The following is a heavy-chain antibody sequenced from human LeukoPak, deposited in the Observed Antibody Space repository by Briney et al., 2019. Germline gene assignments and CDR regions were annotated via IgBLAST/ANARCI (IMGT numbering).Heavy chain of an antibody. CDR2: MNPNSGDT. CDR1: GYTFTGYY. V-gene: IGHV1-2*02. D-gene: IGHD3-10*01. CDR3: ARGAYYGSGSYYKGLDY. Sequence: ASVKVSCKASGYTFTGYYMHWVRQAPGQGLEWMGWMNPNSGDTNHAQKFQGRVTMTRDTSISTGYMELSRLRSDDTAVYYRARGAYYGSGSYYKGLDYWGQGTLVTVSS. J-gene: IGHJ4*02.